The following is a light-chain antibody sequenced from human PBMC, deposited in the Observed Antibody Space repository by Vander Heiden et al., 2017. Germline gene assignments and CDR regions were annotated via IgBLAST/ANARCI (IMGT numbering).Light chain of an antibody. CDR1: QSVRSGY. Sequence: EIVLTQSPGTLSLSPGERATLSCRASQSVRSGYLAWSQQKPGQAPRVLIHGVSRRATGIPDRFSGSGSGTDFTLTISRLEPEDFAVYYCQQHGSSVTFGGGTKVEIK. CDR2: GVS. CDR3: QQHGSSVT. V-gene: IGKV3-20*01. J-gene: IGKJ4*01.